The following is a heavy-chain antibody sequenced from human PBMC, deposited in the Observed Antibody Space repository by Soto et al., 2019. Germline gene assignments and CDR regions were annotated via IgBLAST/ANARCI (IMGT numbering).Heavy chain of an antibody. J-gene: IGHJ6*02. CDR1: GFTFSKSA. D-gene: IGHD2-2*01. CDR3: ARDHYCSSTSCYYYYGMDV. Sequence: EVQLLESGGGLVQPGGSLRLSCAASGFTFSKSAMSWVRQAPGKGLEWVSAISGSGGSTYYADSVKGRFTVSRDNSKNTPYLQMNRLRDEDTAVYYCARDHYCSSTSCYYYYGMDVWGQGTTVTVSS. V-gene: IGHV3-23*01. CDR2: ISGSGGST.